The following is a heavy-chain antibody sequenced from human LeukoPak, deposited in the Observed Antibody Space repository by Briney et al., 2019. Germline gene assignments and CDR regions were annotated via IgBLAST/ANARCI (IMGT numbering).Heavy chain of an antibody. J-gene: IGHJ6*02. Sequence: GSVKVSCKASGYTFTSYDINWVRQATGQRLEWMGWMNPNSGNTGYAQKFQSRVTMTRNTSISTAYMNLSILRAEETAVYYCARGGGSYYYYGMDVWGQGTTVTVSS. CDR1: GYTFTSYD. D-gene: IGHD1-26*01. V-gene: IGHV1-8*01. CDR3: ARGGGSYYYYGMDV. CDR2: MNPNSGNT.